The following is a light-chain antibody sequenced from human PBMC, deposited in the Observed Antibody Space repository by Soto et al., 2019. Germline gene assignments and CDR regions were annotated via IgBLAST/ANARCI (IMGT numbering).Light chain of an antibody. CDR2: GAS. V-gene: IGKV3D-11*01. J-gene: IGKJ5*01. Sequence: VLTQSPVTLSLSLGERATLSCRASQDVGTYVAWYQVRGGQAPRLLIYGASKRATGIPDRINGGGSGADFILTISSLESGDSAVYFCQQGGNCPVTFGQGTRVEIK. CDR3: QQGGNCPVT. CDR1: QDVGTY.